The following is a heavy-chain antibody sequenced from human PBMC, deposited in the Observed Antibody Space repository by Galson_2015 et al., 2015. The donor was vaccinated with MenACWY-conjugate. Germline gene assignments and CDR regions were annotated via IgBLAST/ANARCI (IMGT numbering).Heavy chain of an antibody. D-gene: IGHD6-19*01. Sequence: QSGAEVKKPGGSLKISCKGSGYSFTSYWIGWVRQMPGKGLEWVGIIYPGDSDTRYSPSFQGQVTISADKSISTAYLQWSSLKASDTAMYYCARPPSYSSGWYYFDYWGQGTLVTVSS. CDR2: IYPGDSDT. V-gene: IGHV5-51*01. CDR1: GYSFTSYW. CDR3: ARPPSYSSGWYYFDY. J-gene: IGHJ4*02.